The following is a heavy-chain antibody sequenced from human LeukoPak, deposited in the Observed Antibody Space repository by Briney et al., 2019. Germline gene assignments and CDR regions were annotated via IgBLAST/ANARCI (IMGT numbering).Heavy chain of an antibody. J-gene: IGHJ3*02. D-gene: IGHD2-8*02. CDR3: ARSGSGGMTFDI. V-gene: IGHV4-59*08. Sequence: SETLSLTCTVSGGSISGYSWSWIRQPPGKGLVWIGYINYSGSTNYNPSLKSRVTISVDTSKNQFSLKLSSVTAADTAVYYCARSGSGGMTFDIWGQGTMVTVSS. CDR2: INYSGST. CDR1: GGSISGYS.